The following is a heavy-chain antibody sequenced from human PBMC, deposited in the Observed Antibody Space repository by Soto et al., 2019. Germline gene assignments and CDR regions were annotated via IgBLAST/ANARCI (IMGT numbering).Heavy chain of an antibody. D-gene: IGHD1-1*01. CDR3: TTSNLGVDF. CDR2: IKTRPDDGTI. J-gene: IGHJ4*02. V-gene: IGHV3-15*01. Sequence: GGSLRLSCAASGLIFSDVWMTWVRQAPGKGLEWVGRIKTRPDDGTIDYAAPVRGRFTISRDDSKNTLYLQMTSLTPDDTGVYYCTTSNLGVDFWGPGTLVTVSS. CDR1: GLIFSDVW.